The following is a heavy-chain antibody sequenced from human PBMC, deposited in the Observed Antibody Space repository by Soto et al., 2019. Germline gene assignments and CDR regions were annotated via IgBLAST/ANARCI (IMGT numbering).Heavy chain of an antibody. D-gene: IGHD5-12*01. CDR3: ARDNRPIYSGYDGARYYFDY. Sequence: LALTCTVSGGSISSGDYYWSWIRQPPGKGLEWIGYIYYSGSTYYNPSLKSRVTISVDTSKNQFSLKLSSVTAADTAVYYCARDNRPIYSGYDGARYYFDYCGQGTLVTVSS. CDR1: GGSISSGDYY. V-gene: IGHV4-30-4*01. J-gene: IGHJ4*02. CDR2: IYYSGST.